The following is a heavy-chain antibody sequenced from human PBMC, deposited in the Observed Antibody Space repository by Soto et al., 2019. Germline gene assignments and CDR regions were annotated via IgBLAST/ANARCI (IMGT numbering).Heavy chain of an antibody. Sequence: PGGSLRLSCAVSGFSFSSYWMHWVRQAPGKGLVWVSRSNSDGSSTSYADSVKGRFTISRDSVKNTLYLQMDSLRAEDTAVYYCERSRLVEAFDYWGQGTLVTVSS. CDR3: ERSRLVEAFDY. V-gene: IGHV3-74*01. CDR1: GFSFSSYW. J-gene: IGHJ4*02. CDR2: SNSDGSST. D-gene: IGHD6-6*01.